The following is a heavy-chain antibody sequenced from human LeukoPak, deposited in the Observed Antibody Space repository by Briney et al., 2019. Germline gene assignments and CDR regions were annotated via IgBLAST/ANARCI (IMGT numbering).Heavy chain of an antibody. Sequence: PGGSLRLSCAASGFTFSSYAMHWVRQAPGKGLEWVAVISYDGSNKYYADSVKGRFTTSRDNSKNTLYLQMNSLRAEDTAVYYCARERDAFDIWGQGTMVTVSS. CDR1: GFTFSSYA. CDR2: ISYDGSNK. V-gene: IGHV3-30*04. CDR3: ARERDAFDI. J-gene: IGHJ3*02.